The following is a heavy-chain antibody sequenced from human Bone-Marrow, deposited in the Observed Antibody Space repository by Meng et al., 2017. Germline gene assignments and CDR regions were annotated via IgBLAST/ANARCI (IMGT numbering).Heavy chain of an antibody. CDR2: IYYSGST. D-gene: IGHD6-13*01. J-gene: IGHJ4*02. V-gene: IGHV4-31*03. CDR1: GDSVSSGGHY. Sequence: QVQLQESGQGLLKPSQTLSLTCTVSGDSVSSGGHYWGWIRQHPGKGLEWFGYIYYSGSTYHNPSLKSRLTISVDTSKNQFSLKLRSVTAADTAVYYCARGAAAGYYFDYWGQGTLVTVSS. CDR3: ARGAAAGYYFDY.